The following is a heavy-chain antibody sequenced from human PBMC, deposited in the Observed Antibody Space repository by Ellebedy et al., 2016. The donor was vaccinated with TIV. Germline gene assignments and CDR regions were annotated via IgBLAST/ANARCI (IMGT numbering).Heavy chain of an antibody. V-gene: IGHV3-9*01. J-gene: IGHJ4*02. D-gene: IGHD6-13*01. CDR3: VKGSIAVTGTCFDS. Sequence: PGGSLRLSCAASGFTFEDFAMHWVRHAPGMGLEWVSGISWNSGTMHYTDSVKGRFTISRDNAKNSLYLQMHSLRAEDTAFYYCVKGSIAVTGTCFDSWGQGTLVTVSS. CDR2: ISWNSGTM. CDR1: GFTFEDFA.